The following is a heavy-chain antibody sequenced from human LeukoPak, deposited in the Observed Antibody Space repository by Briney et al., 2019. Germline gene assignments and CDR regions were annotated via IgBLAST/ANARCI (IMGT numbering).Heavy chain of an antibody. CDR3: AKGGEQVTWNFQN. CDR2: ISDSGANT. Sequence: GGSLRLSCVDSGFTFSTYSMNWVRQAPGKGLEWVSIISDSGANTYYADSVRGRLTISRDNSKNTLYLQMNSLRAEDTAVYYCAKGGEQVTWNFQNWGQGTLVTVSS. D-gene: IGHD1/OR15-1a*01. V-gene: IGHV3-23*01. CDR1: GFTFSTYS. J-gene: IGHJ1*01.